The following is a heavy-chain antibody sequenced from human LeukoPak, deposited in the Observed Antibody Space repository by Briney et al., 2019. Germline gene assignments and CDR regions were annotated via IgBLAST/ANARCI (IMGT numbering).Heavy chain of an antibody. CDR2: ILSSGFT. J-gene: IGHJ4*02. D-gene: IGHD3-9*01. CDR1: GGSFSGYY. V-gene: IGHV4-59*01. Sequence: SETRSLTCTVSGGSFSGYYWSWIRQPPGKGLEWIGYILSSGFTSYNPSLKRRVTISLDTSKNKFSLKLTSVTPADTAVYFCARVDTLDWHWFFDYWGKGTRVPDSS. CDR3: ARVDTLDWHWFFDY.